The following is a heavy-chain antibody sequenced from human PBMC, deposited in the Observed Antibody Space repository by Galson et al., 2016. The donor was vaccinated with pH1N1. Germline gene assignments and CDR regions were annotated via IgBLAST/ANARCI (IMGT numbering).Heavy chain of an antibody. CDR3: ARIGSDDPIYYYYMDV. CDR2: IYPGDSAT. V-gene: IGHV5-51*01. J-gene: IGHJ6*03. D-gene: IGHD2-21*01. CDR1: GYSFTSYW. Sequence: QSGAEVKKPGESLKISCKGSGYSFTSYWIAWVRQMPGKGLEWMGIIYPGDSATSYSPSFQGQVTISADKSINTAYLQWSSLKASDTSMYYCARIGSDDPIYYYYMDVWGKGTTVTVSS.